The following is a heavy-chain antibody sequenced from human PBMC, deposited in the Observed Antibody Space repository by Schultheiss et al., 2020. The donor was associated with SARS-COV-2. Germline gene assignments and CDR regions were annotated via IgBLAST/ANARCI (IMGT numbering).Heavy chain of an antibody. CDR3: ARRVGMTTVTRYYYYYGMDV. Sequence: GGSLRLSCSASGFTFSSYAMHWVRQAPGKGLEYVSAISSNGGSTYYADSVKGRFTISRDNSKNTLYLQMNSLRAEDTAVYYCARRVGMTTVTRYYYYYGMDVWGQGTTVTVSS. CDR1: GFTFSSYA. D-gene: IGHD4-17*01. CDR2: ISSNGGST. J-gene: IGHJ6*02. V-gene: IGHV3-64*04.